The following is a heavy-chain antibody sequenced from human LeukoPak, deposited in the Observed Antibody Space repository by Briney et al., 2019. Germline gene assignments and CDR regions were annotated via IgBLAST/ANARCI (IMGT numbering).Heavy chain of an antibody. CDR2: ISSSSSYI. CDR3: ARRNYGSGDFDY. J-gene: IGHJ4*02. Sequence: GGSLRLSCAASGFTFSSYSMNWVRQAPGKGLEWVSSISSSSSYIYYADSVKGRFTISRDNAKNSLYLQMNSLRAEDTAVYYCARRNYGSGDFDYWGQGTLVTVSS. V-gene: IGHV3-21*01. D-gene: IGHD3-10*01. CDR1: GFTFSSYS.